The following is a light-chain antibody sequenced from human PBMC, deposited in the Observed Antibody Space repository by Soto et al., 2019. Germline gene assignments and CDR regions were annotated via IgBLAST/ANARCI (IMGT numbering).Light chain of an antibody. CDR2: DVS. Sequence: QSALTQPGSVSGSPGQSITISCTGTSSDVGGYNYVSWYQQHPGKAPKFMIYDVSNRPSGVSTRFSGSKSGNTASLTISGLQAEDEADYYCNSYTTSNTRQTVFGTGTKVTVL. V-gene: IGLV2-14*01. CDR3: NSYTTSNTRQTV. CDR1: SSDVGGYNY. J-gene: IGLJ1*01.